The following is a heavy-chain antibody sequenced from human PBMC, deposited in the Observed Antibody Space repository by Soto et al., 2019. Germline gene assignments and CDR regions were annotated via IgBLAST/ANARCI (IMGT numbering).Heavy chain of an antibody. CDR1: GFNFRNFN. CDR3: ARDLRGHYGP. Sequence: GSLRLSCEVSGFNFRNFNMIWVRQAPGKGLEWVSSVSGSSSYIYYADSVKGRFTVSRDNANNLVFLQMNGLRPEDTAMYYCARDLRGHYGPWGQGTMVTVSS. J-gene: IGHJ3*01. D-gene: IGHD4-17*01. CDR2: VSGSSSYI. V-gene: IGHV3-21*06.